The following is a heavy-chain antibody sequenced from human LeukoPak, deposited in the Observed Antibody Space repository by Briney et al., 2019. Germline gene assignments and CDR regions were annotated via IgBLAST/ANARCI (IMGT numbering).Heavy chain of an antibody. CDR2: IYYSGST. V-gene: IGHV4-39*07. CDR1: GGSISSSSYY. CDR3: ARGRANWGTDYYFDY. Sequence: PSETLSLTCTVSGGSISSSSYYWGWIRQPPGKGLEWIGSIYYSGSTYYNPSLKSRVTISVDTSKNQFSLKLSSVTAADTAVYYCARGRANWGTDYYFDYWGQGTLVTVSS. D-gene: IGHD7-27*01. J-gene: IGHJ4*02.